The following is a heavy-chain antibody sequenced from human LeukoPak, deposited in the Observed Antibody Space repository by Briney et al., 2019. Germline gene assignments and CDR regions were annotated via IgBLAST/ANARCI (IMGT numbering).Heavy chain of an antibody. CDR1: GASITSYY. Sequence: ETLSLTCTVSGASITSYYWGWIRQPPGKGLECIGYIYYSGSTNYNPSLKWRVSMSIGTSRAQFSLRLSSVTAADTAVYYCARIGGWSPFDYWGQGTLDTVSS. V-gene: IGHV4-59*08. D-gene: IGHD2-15*01. CDR2: IYYSGST. J-gene: IGHJ4*02. CDR3: ARIGGWSPFDY.